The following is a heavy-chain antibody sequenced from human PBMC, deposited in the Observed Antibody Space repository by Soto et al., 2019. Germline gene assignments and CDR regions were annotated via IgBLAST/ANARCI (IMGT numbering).Heavy chain of an antibody. CDR1: GGTFSSYA. CDR3: ARRTLQAATPGGWFDP. D-gene: IGHD6-13*01. Sequence: QVQLVQSGAEVKKPGSSVKVSCKASGGTFSSYAISWVRQAPGQGLEWMGGIIPIFGTANYAQKFQGRVTITADESTSTAYMELSSLRSEDTAVYYCARRTLQAATPGGWFDPWGQGTLVTVSS. V-gene: IGHV1-69*12. CDR2: IIPIFGTA. J-gene: IGHJ5*02.